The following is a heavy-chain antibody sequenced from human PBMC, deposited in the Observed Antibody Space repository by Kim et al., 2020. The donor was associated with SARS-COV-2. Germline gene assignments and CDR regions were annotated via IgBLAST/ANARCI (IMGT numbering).Heavy chain of an antibody. D-gene: IGHD3-3*01. J-gene: IGHJ6*03. CDR3: VRVRSLRFLEWSWINQDYYYYMDV. Sequence: SETLSLTCTVSGGSISSYYWSWIRQPPGKGLEWIGYIYYSGSTNYNPSLKSRVTISVDTSKNQFSLKLSSVTAADTAVYYCVRVRSLRFLEWSWINQDYYYYMDVWGKGTPVTVSS. CDR2: IYYSGST. V-gene: IGHV4-59*01. CDR1: GGSISSYY.